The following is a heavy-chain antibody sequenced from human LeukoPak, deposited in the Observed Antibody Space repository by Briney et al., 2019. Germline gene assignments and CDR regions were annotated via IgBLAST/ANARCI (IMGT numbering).Heavy chain of an antibody. J-gene: IGHJ4*02. V-gene: IGHV4-34*01. CDR3: ARGPAMVRGNAFNY. D-gene: IGHD3-10*01. Sequence: SETLSLTCTVSGGSISSYYWSWIRQPPGKGLEWIGEINHSGSTNYNPSLKSRVTISVDTSKNQFSLKLSSVTAADTAVYYCARGPAMVRGNAFNYWGQGTLVTVSS. CDR2: INHSGST. CDR1: GGSISSYY.